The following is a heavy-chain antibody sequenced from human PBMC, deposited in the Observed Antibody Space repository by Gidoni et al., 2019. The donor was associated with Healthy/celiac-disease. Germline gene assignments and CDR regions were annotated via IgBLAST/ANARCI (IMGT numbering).Heavy chain of an antibody. D-gene: IGHD6-19*01. Sequence: QVQLQESGPGLVKPSVTLSLTCTVSGGSISSYYWSWIRQPPGKGLEWIGYIYYSGSTNYNPSLKSRVTISVDTSKNQFSLKLSSVTAADTAVYYCAREVAVAGSWDYWGQGTLVTVSS. CDR3: AREVAVAGSWDY. CDR1: GGSISSYY. J-gene: IGHJ4*02. V-gene: IGHV4-59*08. CDR2: IYYSGST.